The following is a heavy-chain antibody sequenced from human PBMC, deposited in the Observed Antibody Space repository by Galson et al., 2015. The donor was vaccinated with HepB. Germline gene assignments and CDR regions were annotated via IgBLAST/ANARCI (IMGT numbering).Heavy chain of an antibody. CDR3: ARVPFWSGPSYYYYYMDV. CDR1: RFTFSDYY. Sequence: SLRLSCAASRFTFSDYYMGWIRQAPGKGLEWLSYITGSGSTIFYADSVKGRFTVSRDNAENSLYLQMNTLRAEDTAVYYCARVPFWSGPSYYYYYMDVWGEGTTVTVSS. J-gene: IGHJ6*03. D-gene: IGHD3-3*01. CDR2: ITGSGSTI. V-gene: IGHV3-11*01.